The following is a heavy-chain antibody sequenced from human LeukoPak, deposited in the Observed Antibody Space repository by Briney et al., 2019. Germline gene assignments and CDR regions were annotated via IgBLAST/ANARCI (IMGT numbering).Heavy chain of an antibody. CDR2: IYSSGSK. Sequence: SETLSLTCTVSGGSISSYYWSWIRQPPGKGLEWIGRIYSSGSKNYNPSLKSRVTMSVDTSKNQFSLKLSSVTAADTAVYYCARVLFYYYYYMDVWGKGTTVTVSS. V-gene: IGHV4-4*07. CDR3: ARVLFYYYYYMDV. CDR1: GGSISSYY. J-gene: IGHJ6*03.